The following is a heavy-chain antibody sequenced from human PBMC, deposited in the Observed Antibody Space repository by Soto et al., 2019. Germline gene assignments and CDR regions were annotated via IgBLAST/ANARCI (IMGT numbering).Heavy chain of an antibody. CDR2: IYYSGST. CDR3: GRASHALDI. V-gene: IGHV4-59*01. CDR1: GGSISSYY. Sequence: PSETLSLTCTVSGGSISSYYWSWIRQPPGKGLEWIGYIYYSGSTNYNPSLKSRVTISVDTSKNQFSLKLSSVAAADTAVYYCGRASHALDIWGQGTMVTVSS. J-gene: IGHJ3*02.